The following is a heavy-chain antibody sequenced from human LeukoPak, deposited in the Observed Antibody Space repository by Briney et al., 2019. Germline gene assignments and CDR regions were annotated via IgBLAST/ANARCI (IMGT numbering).Heavy chain of an antibody. CDR2: IYSGGST. Sequence: GGSLRLSCAGTGITVSGNYMSWVRQAPGKGLEWVSVIYSGGSTYYADSVKGRFTIARDNSKNTLHLEMNSLRAEDTAVYYCARELTLHAFDIWGQGTMVTVSS. CDR3: ARELTLHAFDI. V-gene: IGHV3-66*01. CDR1: GITVSGNY. J-gene: IGHJ3*02.